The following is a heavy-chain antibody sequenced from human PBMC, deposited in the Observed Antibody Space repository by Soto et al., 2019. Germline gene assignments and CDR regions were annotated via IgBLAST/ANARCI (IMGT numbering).Heavy chain of an antibody. Sequence: QLQLQESGPGLVKPSETPSLTCTVSGGSISSSSYYWGWIRQPPGKGLEWIGSIYYSGSTYYNPSLKSRVTISVDTSKNQFSLKLSSVTAADTAVYYCARPGGDLDAFDIWGQGTMVTVSS. V-gene: IGHV4-39*01. CDR3: ARPGGDLDAFDI. D-gene: IGHD2-21*02. CDR1: GGSISSSSYY. CDR2: IYYSGST. J-gene: IGHJ3*02.